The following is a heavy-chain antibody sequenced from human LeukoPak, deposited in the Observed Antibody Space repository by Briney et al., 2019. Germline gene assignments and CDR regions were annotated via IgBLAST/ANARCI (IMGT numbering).Heavy chain of an antibody. D-gene: IGHD2-15*01. Sequence: KPGGSLRLSCAASGFTFSSYSMNWVRQAPGKGLEWVSSISSSSSYIYYADSVKGRFTISRDNAKNSLYLQMNSLRAEDTAVYYCARDGSSIVVEGQGAFDIWGQGTMVTVSS. J-gene: IGHJ3*02. CDR2: ISSSSSYI. CDR1: GFTFSSYS. CDR3: ARDGSSIVVEGQGAFDI. V-gene: IGHV3-21*01.